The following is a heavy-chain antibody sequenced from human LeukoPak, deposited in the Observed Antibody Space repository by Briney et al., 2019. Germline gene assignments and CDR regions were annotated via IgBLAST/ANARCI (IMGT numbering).Heavy chain of an antibody. V-gene: IGHV1-69*13. CDR3: ARDQSIDVVITTPEWYYYYMDV. CDR2: IIPIFGTA. D-gene: IGHD3-22*01. Sequence: SVKVSCKASGGTFSSYAISWVRQAPGQGLEWMGGIIPIFGTANYAQKFQGRVTITADESTSTAYMELSSLRSEDTAVYHCARDQSIDVVITTPEWYYYYMDVWGKGTTVTVSS. J-gene: IGHJ6*03. CDR1: GGTFSSYA.